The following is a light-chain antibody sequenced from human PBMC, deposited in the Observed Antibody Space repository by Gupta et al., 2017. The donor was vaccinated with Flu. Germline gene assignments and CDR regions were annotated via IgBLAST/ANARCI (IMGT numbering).Light chain of an antibody. J-gene: IGKJ4*01. CDR1: QSVNTN. CDR2: CAS. V-gene: IGKV3-15*01. Sequence: VLRQSPATMSVSPGERATLSCRASQSVNTNVVWYQQKPGQAPKYLISCASTRATGIPASFSGSGSGTDFILTISSLQSEDSGVYYCHHHDSCPLTFGRGTKVEIK. CDR3: HHHDSCPLT.